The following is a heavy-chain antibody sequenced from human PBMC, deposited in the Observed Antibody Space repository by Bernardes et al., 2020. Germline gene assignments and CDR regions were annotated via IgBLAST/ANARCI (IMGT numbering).Heavy chain of an antibody. Sequence: GGSLRLSCAAFGFTFSDSAMSWVRQAPGKGLEWVSFISASGGSTYYADSVEGRFTISRDNSKNTLYLQMNSLRVEDTAVYYCAKDAGGYYDGSGPQGWFDPWGQGTLVTVSS. D-gene: IGHD3-10*01. CDR3: AKDAGGYYDGSGPQGWFDP. CDR2: ISASGGST. J-gene: IGHJ5*02. CDR1: GFTFSDSA. V-gene: IGHV3-23*01.